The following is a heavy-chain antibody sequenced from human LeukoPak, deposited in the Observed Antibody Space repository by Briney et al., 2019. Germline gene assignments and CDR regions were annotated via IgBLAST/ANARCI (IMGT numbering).Heavy chain of an antibody. V-gene: IGHV3-23*01. CDR2: ISGDGTET. Sequence: PGGSLRLSCTASGLIFRNYAMTWVRQAPRKGLEWVSTISGDGTETFYADSVKGRFTISRDNSKNTLYLQMNSLRAEDTAVYYCAKAYSSGQRATYYYGMDVWGQGTTVTVSS. D-gene: IGHD6-19*01. CDR3: AKAYSSGQRATYYYGMDV. J-gene: IGHJ6*02. CDR1: GLIFRNYA.